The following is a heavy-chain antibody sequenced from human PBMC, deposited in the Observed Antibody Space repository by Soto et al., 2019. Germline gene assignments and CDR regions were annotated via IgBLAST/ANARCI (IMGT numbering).Heavy chain of an antibody. CDR1: GFIFSQYV. CDR3: AREGVGPYDSWSGYYVH. V-gene: IGHV3-30-3*01. CDR2: ISYDATNQ. Sequence: QVQLVESGGGVVQPGRSLRLSCTASGFIFSQYVMHWVRQAPGKGLEWVAIISYDATNQYYADSVRGRFTISRDNSNNTVYQQMNRLSAEDTAVYYCAREGVGPYDSWSGYYVHWGQGTLVTVSS. D-gene: IGHD3-3*01. J-gene: IGHJ4*02.